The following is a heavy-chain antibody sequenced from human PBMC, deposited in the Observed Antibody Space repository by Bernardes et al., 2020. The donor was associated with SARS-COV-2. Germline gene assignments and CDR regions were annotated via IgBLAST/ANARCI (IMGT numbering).Heavy chain of an antibody. V-gene: IGHV3-30*18. CDR3: AKVKGILMLYAKPGRCMDL. D-gene: IGHD2-8*01. J-gene: IGHJ6*02. CDR2: ISYEGSKK. Sequence: GWSLRLSCAASGFSFNNYGMHWVRQAPGKGLEWVAGISYEGSKKDYADSVKGRFTISRDPFNNTLYLEMNSLRVEDTALYYCAKVKGILMLYAKPGRCMDLLGQGTSVIVAS. CDR1: GFSFNNYG.